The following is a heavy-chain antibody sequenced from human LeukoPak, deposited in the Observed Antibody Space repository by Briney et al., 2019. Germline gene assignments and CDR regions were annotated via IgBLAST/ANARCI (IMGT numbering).Heavy chain of an antibody. D-gene: IGHD3-22*01. CDR1: GVTFSSYA. CDR2: ISGSGGST. Sequence: GGSLRLSCAASGVTFSSYALSWVRQAPGKGLEWVSAISGSGGSTYYADSVKGRFTISRDNSKNTLYLQMNSLRAEDTAVYYCALYYDSSGYHPQPFDYWGQGTLVTVSS. CDR3: ALYYDSSGYHPQPFDY. V-gene: IGHV3-23*01. J-gene: IGHJ4*02.